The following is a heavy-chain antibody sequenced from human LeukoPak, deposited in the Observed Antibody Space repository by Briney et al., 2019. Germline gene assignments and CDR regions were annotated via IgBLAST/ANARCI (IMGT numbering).Heavy chain of an antibody. CDR1: GFTVSSNY. D-gene: IGHD4-17*01. V-gene: IGHV3-66*01. CDR2: IHSGGST. J-gene: IGHJ6*02. CDR3: ARGRSYYYGMDV. Sequence: GGSLRLSCAVSGFTVSSNYMSWVRQAPGKGLEWVSVIHSGGSTYYADSVKGRFTISRDNSKNTLFLQMNSLRAEDTAVYYCARGRSYYYGMDVWGQGTTVTVSS.